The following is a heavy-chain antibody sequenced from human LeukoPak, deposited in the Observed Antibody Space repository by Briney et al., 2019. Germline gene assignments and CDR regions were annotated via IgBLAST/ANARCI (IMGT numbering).Heavy chain of an antibody. D-gene: IGHD3-22*01. CDR1: GGSFSGYY. V-gene: IGHV4-34*01. J-gene: IGHJ3*02. Sequence: SETLSLTGAVYGGSFSGYYWSWIRQRPGKGLEWMGETNHSGSTNYNPSLKSRVTISVDTSKNQFSLKLSSVTAADTAVYYCARDHYYDSSGYSYRRRLTNAFDIWGQGTMVTVSS. CDR3: ARDHYYDSSGYSYRRRLTNAFDI. CDR2: TNHSGST.